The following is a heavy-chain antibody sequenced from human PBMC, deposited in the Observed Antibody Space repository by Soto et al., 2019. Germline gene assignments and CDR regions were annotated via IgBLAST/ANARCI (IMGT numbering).Heavy chain of an antibody. Sequence: PGESLKISCKGSGYSFTSYWIGWVRQMPGKGLEWMGIIYPGDSDTRYSPSFQGQVTISADKSISTAYLQWSSLKASDTAMYYCARALEGAESPDDYYGMDVWGQGTTVTVSS. J-gene: IGHJ6*02. V-gene: IGHV5-51*01. CDR3: ARALEGAESPDDYYGMDV. D-gene: IGHD1-26*01. CDR1: GYSFTSYW. CDR2: IYPGDSDT.